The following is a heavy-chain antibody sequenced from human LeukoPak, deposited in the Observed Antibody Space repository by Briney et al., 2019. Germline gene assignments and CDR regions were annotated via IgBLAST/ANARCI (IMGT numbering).Heavy chain of an antibody. CDR1: GYTFTSYD. Sequence: ASVKVSCKASGYTFTSYDINWVRQATGQGLEWMGWMNPNSGNTGYAQKFQGRVTMTRNTSISTAYMELSSLRSEDTAVYYCARDGSGWPGYYYYYYMDVWGKGTTVTASS. CDR3: ARDGSGWPGYYYYYYMDV. V-gene: IGHV1-8*01. J-gene: IGHJ6*03. D-gene: IGHD6-19*01. CDR2: MNPNSGNT.